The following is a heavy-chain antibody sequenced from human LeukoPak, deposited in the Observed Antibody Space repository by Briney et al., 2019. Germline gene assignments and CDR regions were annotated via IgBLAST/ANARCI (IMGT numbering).Heavy chain of an antibody. D-gene: IGHD3-22*01. CDR3: ARWYYYDSSGGP. V-gene: IGHV4-39*01. CDR2: IYYSGST. J-gene: IGHJ5*02. CDR1: GGSINSDYY. Sequence: SETLSLTCTVSGGSINSDYYWGWIRQPPGKGLEWIGSIYYSGSTYYNPSLKSRVTISVDTSKNQFSLKLSSVTAADTAVYYCARWYYYDSSGGPWGQGTLVTVSS.